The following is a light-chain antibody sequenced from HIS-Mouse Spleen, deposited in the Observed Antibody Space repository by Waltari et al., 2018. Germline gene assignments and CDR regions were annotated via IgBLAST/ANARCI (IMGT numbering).Light chain of an antibody. CDR1: QGISSY. CDR3: QQLNSYPPT. V-gene: IGKV1-9*01. CDR2: AAS. Sequence: DIKLTQSPSFLSASVGDRVTITRRASQGISSYLAWYQQKPGKAPKLLLYAASTLQSGVPSRFSGSGSGTEFTLTISSLQPEDFATYYCQQLNSYPPTFGQGTKVEIK. J-gene: IGKJ1*01.